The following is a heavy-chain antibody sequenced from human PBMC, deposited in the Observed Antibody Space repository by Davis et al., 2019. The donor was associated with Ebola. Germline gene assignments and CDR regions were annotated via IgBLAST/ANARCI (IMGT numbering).Heavy chain of an antibody. D-gene: IGHD1-26*01. J-gene: IGHJ4*02. CDR2: ISYDGSNK. V-gene: IGHV3-30*03. CDR3: ARDRVEWELSYWFDY. CDR1: GFTFSRYG. Sequence: GESLKISCAASGFTFSRYGMHWVRQAPGKGLEWVAVISYDGSNKYYADSVKGRFTISRDNSKNTLYLQMNSLRAEDTAVYYCARDRVEWELSYWFDYWGQGTLVTVSS.